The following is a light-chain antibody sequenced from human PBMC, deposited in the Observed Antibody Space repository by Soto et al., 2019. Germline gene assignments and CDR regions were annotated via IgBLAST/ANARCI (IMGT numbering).Light chain of an antibody. CDR2: TTS. V-gene: IGKV1-39*01. CDR3: QQGYSRPRT. Sequence: DIQMTQSPSSLSASVGDRVTITCRASQSIGRNLNWYQQKPGKAPNLLIYTTSNLESVVASRFSGSGSGTDFTLTISSLQPEDVATYFCQQGYSRPRTFGQGTKV. J-gene: IGKJ1*01. CDR1: QSIGRN.